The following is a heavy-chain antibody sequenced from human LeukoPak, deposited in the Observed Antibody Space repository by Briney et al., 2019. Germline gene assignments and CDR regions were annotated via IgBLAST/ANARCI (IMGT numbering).Heavy chain of an antibody. V-gene: IGHV4-34*01. CDR1: GGSFSGYY. CDR2: INHSGST. J-gene: IGHJ6*02. D-gene: IGHD2-2*01. Sequence: SETLSLTCAVYGGSFSGYYWSWIRQPPGKGLGWIGEINHSGSTNYNPSLKSRVTISVDTSKNQFSLKLSSVTAADTAVYYCARGSGCSSTSCYYYGMDVWGQGTTVTVSS. CDR3: ARGSGCSSTSCYYYGMDV.